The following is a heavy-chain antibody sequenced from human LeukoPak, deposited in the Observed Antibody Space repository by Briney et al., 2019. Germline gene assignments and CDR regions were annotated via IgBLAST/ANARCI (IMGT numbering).Heavy chain of an antibody. CDR1: GFTFSSYA. D-gene: IGHD6-13*01. V-gene: IGHV3-23*01. J-gene: IGHJ4*02. Sequence: PAGGSLRLSCAASGFTFSSYAMSWVRQAPGKGLEWVSAISGSGGSTYYADSVKGRFTISRDNSKNTLYLQMNSLRAEDTAVYYCAKEGSSSWYVLYYFDYWGQGTLVTVSS. CDR2: ISGSGGST. CDR3: AKEGSSSWYVLYYFDY.